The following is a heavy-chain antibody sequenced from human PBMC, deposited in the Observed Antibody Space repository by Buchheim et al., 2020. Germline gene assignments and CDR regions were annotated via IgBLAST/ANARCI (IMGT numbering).Heavy chain of an antibody. CDR2: IHKAGST. CDR1: GDSITSGYNY. Sequence: QVQLQESGPGLVKPSQTLSLTCTASGDSITSGYNYWNWIRQPAGKGPEWIGRIHKAGSTTYNPPSKSRATITVDTSKNQLSLDLSSVTAADTAVYYCVRSGMILFWFDPWGPGTL. D-gene: IGHD2-15*01. J-gene: IGHJ5*02. CDR3: VRSGMILFWFDP. V-gene: IGHV4-61*02.